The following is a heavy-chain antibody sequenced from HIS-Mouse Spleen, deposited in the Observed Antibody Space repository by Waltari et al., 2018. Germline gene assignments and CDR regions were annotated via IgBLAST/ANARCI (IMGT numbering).Heavy chain of an antibody. Sequence: QVQLVQSGAEVKKPGSSVKVSCKASGGTFSSYANSWVRQAPGQGLEWMGRSIPSLGIANYAQKFQGRVTITADKSTSTAYMELSSLRSEDTAVYYCARDQMETGDPDYWGQGTLVTVSS. CDR2: SIPSLGIA. V-gene: IGHV1-69*04. CDR3: ARDQMETGDPDY. D-gene: IGHD7-27*01. J-gene: IGHJ4*02. CDR1: GGTFSSYA.